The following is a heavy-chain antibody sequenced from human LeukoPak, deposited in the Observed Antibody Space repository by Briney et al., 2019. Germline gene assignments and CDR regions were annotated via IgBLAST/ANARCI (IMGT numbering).Heavy chain of an antibody. D-gene: IGHD2-8*01. Sequence: PGGSLGLSCAASGFTFSSYAMSWVRQAPGKGLEWLSYISNRGDTVFYADSVKGRFTVSRDNVKRSLYLQIESLRDDDTAVYHCALGTINKDYYFGMDVWGQGTTVTVSS. V-gene: IGHV3-48*02. CDR2: ISNRGDTV. J-gene: IGHJ6*02. CDR1: GFTFSSYA. CDR3: ALGTINKDYYFGMDV.